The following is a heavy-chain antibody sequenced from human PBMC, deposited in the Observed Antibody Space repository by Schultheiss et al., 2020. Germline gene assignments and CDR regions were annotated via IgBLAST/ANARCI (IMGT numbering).Heavy chain of an antibody. CDR3: ARSIAARNDAFDI. J-gene: IGHJ3*02. Sequence: WGSMRLSCAASGFTFSSYSMNWVRQAPGKGLEWVSSISSSSSYIYYADSVKGRFTISRDNAKNSLYLQMNSLRAEDTAVYYCARSIAARNDAFDIWGQGTMVTVSS. V-gene: IGHV3-21*01. D-gene: IGHD6-6*01. CDR1: GFTFSSYS. CDR2: ISSSSSYI.